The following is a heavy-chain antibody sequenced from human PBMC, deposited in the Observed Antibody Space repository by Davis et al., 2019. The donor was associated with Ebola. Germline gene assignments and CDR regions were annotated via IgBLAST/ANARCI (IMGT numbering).Heavy chain of an antibody. J-gene: IGHJ4*02. CDR1: GFTFSDYA. CDR3: AGAFSHTHEH. CDR2: ISFDGTAG. D-gene: IGHD2-21*01. Sequence: GESLKISCAASGFTFSDYAMHWVRQAPGKGLAWVAFISFDGTAGYSPDSVKGRFTISRDSSKNTLDLQMNSLRVEETAVYNCAGAFSHTHEHWGQGTLVTVSS. V-gene: IGHV3-30*07.